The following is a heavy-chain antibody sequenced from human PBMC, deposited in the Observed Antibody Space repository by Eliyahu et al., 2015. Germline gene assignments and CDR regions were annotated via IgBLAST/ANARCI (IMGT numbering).Heavy chain of an antibody. V-gene: IGHV5-51*03. D-gene: IGHD6-13*01. CDR2: IYPGDSDT. Sequence: EVQLVQSGAEVXKPGESLKISCKGSGYSFTSYWIGWVRQMPGKGLEWMGIIYPGDSDTRYSPSFQGQVTISADKSISTAYLQWSSLKASDTAMYYCARPSSSWKGRDAFDIWGQGTMVTVSS. CDR3: ARPSSSWKGRDAFDI. CDR1: GYSFTSYW. J-gene: IGHJ3*02.